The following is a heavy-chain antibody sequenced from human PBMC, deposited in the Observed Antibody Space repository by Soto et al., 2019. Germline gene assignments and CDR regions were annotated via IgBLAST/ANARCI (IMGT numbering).Heavy chain of an antibody. CDR3: ASSYGSGYRAFDY. J-gene: IGHJ4*02. CDR2: VNPIVSMS. D-gene: IGHD3-10*01. CDR1: GATFNFYS. V-gene: IGHV1-69*02. Sequence: QVQLVQSGAEVKRPGSSVKVSCKASGATFNFYSINWVRQAPGLGLEWMGRVNPIVSMSNYAQKFQGRVTMTADKSTSTAYMALSSLRSEDTAIYYCASSYGSGYRAFDYWGQGALVTVSS.